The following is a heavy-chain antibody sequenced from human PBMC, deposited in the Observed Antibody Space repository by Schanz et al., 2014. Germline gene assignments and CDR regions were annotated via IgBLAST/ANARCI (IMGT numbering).Heavy chain of an antibody. J-gene: IGHJ4*02. CDR3: ARESSNDIVLVPGAVFDH. Sequence: VHLVESGGGLVQPGGSLRLSCAASGFTFSSNSMNWVRQAPGKGLEWVAFVPFDGSQKFYADSGKGRFTSSRDNSKNTVYLQMNSRRPGDTAVYYCARESSNDIVLVPGAVFDHWGQGMLXAVAA. D-gene: IGHD2-2*01. CDR2: VPFDGSQK. CDR1: GFTFSSNS. V-gene: IGHV3-30*03.